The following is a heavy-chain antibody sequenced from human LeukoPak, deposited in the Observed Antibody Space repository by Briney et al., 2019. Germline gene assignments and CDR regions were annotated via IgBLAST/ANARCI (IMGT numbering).Heavy chain of an antibody. V-gene: IGHV3-30*02. D-gene: IGHD1-26*01. CDR1: RFEFSYYG. Sequence: GGSLRLSCVASRFEFSYYGMHWVRQAAGKGLEWVAVIDYDGSQEYYADSVKGRFTISRDNSKNTLYLQMNSLRAEDTAVYYCAKDRGWELKLFDYWGQGTLVTVSS. J-gene: IGHJ4*02. CDR2: IDYDGSQE. CDR3: AKDRGWELKLFDY.